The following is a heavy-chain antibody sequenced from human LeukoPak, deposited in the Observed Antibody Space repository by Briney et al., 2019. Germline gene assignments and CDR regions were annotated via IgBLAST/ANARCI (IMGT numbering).Heavy chain of an antibody. CDR1: GGSFSGYY. D-gene: IGHD3-10*01. J-gene: IGHJ5*02. CDR2: INHSGST. Sequence: SETLSLTCAVYGGSFSGYYWSWIRQPPGKGLEWIGEINHSGSTNYNPSLKSRVTISVDTSKNQFSLKLSSVTAADTAVYYCARDLLWFGFDPRGQGTLVTVSS. V-gene: IGHV4-34*01. CDR3: ARDLLWFGFDP.